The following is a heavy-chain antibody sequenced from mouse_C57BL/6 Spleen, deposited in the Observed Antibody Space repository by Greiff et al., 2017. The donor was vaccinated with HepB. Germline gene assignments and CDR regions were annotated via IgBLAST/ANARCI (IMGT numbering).Heavy chain of an antibody. CDR1: GYAFSSSW. D-gene: IGHD1-1*01. J-gene: IGHJ4*01. CDR2: IYPGDGDT. Sequence: VQLQQSGPELVKPGASVKISCKASGYAFSSSWMNWVKQRPGKGLEWIGRIYPGDGDTNYNGKFKGKATLTADKSSSTAYMQLSSLTSEDSAVYFCARRHYGSSDAMDYWGQGTSVTVSS. V-gene: IGHV1-82*01. CDR3: ARRHYGSSDAMDY.